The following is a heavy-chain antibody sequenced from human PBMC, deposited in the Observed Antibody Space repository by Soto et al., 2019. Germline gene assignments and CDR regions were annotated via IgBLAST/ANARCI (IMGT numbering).Heavy chain of an antibody. V-gene: IGHV4-59*01. Sequence: PSETLSLTCTVSGGSISSYYWSWIRQPPGKGLEWIGYIYYSGSTNYNPSLKSRVTISVDTSKNQLSLKLSSVTAADTAVYYCARDRGSNYDYIWGTPPGAFDIWGQGTMVTVSS. CDR3: ARDRGSNYDYIWGTPPGAFDI. J-gene: IGHJ3*02. D-gene: IGHD3-16*01. CDR2: IYYSGST. CDR1: GGSISSYY.